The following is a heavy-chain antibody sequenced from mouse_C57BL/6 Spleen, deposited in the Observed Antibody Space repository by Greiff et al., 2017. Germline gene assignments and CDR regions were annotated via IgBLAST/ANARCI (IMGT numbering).Heavy chain of an antibody. D-gene: IGHD1-1*01. Sequence: DVKLVESGGGLVKPGGSLKLSCAASGFTFSSYTMSWVRQTPEKRLEWVATISGGGGNTYYPDSVKGRFTISRDNAKNTLYLQMSSLRSEDTALYYCARRLYGDYYAMDYWGQGTSVTVSS. CDR3: ARRLYGDYYAMDY. V-gene: IGHV5-9*01. CDR1: GFTFSSYT. J-gene: IGHJ4*01. CDR2: ISGGGGNT.